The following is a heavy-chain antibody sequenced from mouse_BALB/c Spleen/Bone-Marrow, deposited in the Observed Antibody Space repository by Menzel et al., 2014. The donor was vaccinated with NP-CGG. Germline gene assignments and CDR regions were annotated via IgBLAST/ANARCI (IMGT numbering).Heavy chain of an antibody. D-gene: IGHD2-14*01. V-gene: IGHV1-82*01. CDR1: GYAFSSSW. CDR2: IYPGDGDT. CDR3: ARHHRFAYYFDY. Sequence: VKLVESGPELVKPGASVKISCKASGYAFSSSWMNWVKQRPGQGLEWIGRIYPGDGDTNSNEKFKGKATLTVDTSSSTAYVDLSSLTSEDSAVYYCARHHRFAYYFDYWGQGTTLTVSS. J-gene: IGHJ2*01.